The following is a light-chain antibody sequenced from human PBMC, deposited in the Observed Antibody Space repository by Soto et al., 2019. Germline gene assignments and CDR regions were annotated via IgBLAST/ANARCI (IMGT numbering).Light chain of an antibody. CDR3: QQYNDWPLYT. CDR1: QSVNSN. CDR2: GAS. V-gene: IGKV3-15*01. J-gene: IGKJ2*01. Sequence: EIVMTQSPTIVSVSPGERATLSYRASQSVNSNLAWYQQKPGQAPRLLISGASTRAPGIAARFSGSGSGTNFTLSISGLQSADFAVYYCQQYNDWPLYTFGQGTKLEIK.